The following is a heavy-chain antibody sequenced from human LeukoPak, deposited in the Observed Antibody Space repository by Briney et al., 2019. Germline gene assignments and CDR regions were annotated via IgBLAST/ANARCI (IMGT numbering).Heavy chain of an antibody. CDR3: ARDNAGY. V-gene: IGHV4-31*03. Sequence: SETLSLTCTVSGGSISSGGYSWSWIRQHPGKGLEWIGYIYYSGSTYYNPSLKSRVTISVDTSKNQFSLKLSSVTAADTAVYYCARDNAGYWGQGTLVTVSS. CDR2: IYYSGST. J-gene: IGHJ4*02. CDR1: GGSISSGGYS.